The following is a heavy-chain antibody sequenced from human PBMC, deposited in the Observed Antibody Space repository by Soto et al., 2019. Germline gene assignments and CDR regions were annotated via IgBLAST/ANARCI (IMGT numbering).Heavy chain of an antibody. D-gene: IGHD3-10*01. CDR3: AVLWFGELPPIDY. Sequence: ASVKVSCKASGYTFTSYYMHWVRQAPGQGLEWMGIINPSGGSTSHAQKFQGRVTMTRDTSTSTVYMELSSLRSEDTAVYYCAVLWFGELPPIDYWGQGTLVTVSS. V-gene: IGHV1-46*01. J-gene: IGHJ4*02. CDR2: INPSGGST. CDR1: GYTFTSYY.